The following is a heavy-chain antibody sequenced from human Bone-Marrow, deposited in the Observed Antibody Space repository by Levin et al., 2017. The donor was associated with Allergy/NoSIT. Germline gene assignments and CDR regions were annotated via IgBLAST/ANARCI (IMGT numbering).Heavy chain of an antibody. CDR3: ARDIGRSSWHDY. D-gene: IGHD6-13*01. CDR2: IFYSGST. CDR1: GGSISSGGYY. Sequence: PSETLSLTCTVSGGSISSGGYYWSWIRQHPGKGLEWIGNIFYSGSTSYNPSLKSRVTISVDTSENQFSLKLSSVNAEDTAVYYCARDIGRSSWHDYWGQGILVTVSS. V-gene: IGHV4-31*03. J-gene: IGHJ4*02.